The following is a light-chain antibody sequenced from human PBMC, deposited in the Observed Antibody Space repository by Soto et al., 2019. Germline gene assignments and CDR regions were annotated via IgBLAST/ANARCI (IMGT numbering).Light chain of an antibody. Sequence: QSALTQPASVSGSPGQSITISCTGTSSDVGSSNFVSWYQQHPGKAPKLIFYEVSNRPSGLSDRFSGSKSGTTASLTISGLQAEDEADYFCSSYTTNKTLLFGGGTKVTVL. V-gene: IGLV2-14*01. J-gene: IGLJ2*01. CDR3: SSYTTNKTLL. CDR2: EVS. CDR1: SSDVGSSNF.